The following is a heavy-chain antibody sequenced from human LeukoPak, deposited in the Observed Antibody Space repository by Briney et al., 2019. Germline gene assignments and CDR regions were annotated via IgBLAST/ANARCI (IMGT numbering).Heavy chain of an antibody. Sequence: PSESLSLTCTVAGGPVSSGNNYWTWIRQPPGKGLEWIGNIYYTGSTNYNPSHKSRVTISVDTSKNQFSVKLSSVTAADTAVYYCARSYYDSSGYSPAIDYWGQGTLVNASA. CDR2: IYYTGST. CDR1: GGPVSSGNNY. V-gene: IGHV4-61*01. D-gene: IGHD3-22*01. CDR3: ARSYYDSSGYSPAIDY. J-gene: IGHJ4*02.